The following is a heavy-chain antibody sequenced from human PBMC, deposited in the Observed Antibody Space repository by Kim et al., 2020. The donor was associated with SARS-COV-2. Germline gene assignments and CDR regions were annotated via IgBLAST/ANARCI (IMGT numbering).Heavy chain of an antibody. V-gene: IGHV4-38-2*02. Sequence: SETLSLTCTVSGYSISSGYYWGWIRQPPGKGLEWIGSIYHSGSTYYNPSLKSRVTISVDTSKNQFSLKLSSVTAADTAVYYCVKNSGPRGWFDPWGQGTLVSVSS. CDR2: IYHSGST. J-gene: IGHJ5*02. CDR1: GYSISSGYY. D-gene: IGHD1-26*01. CDR3: VKNSGPRGWFDP.